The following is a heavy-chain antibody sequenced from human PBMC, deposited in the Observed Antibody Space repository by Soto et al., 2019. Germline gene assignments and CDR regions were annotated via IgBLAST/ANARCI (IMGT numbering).Heavy chain of an antibody. V-gene: IGHV4-59*12. CDR1: NGSISGFY. D-gene: IGHD1-26*01. J-gene: IGHJ4*02. Sequence: PSETLSLTCIFSNGSISGFYWTLIRQPPGKILECIGYIHYSVRTYYNPSLTIRATMSVDTSKKQFSLKLKYITAADTPVYYCVRVGVGIGHNFDSWGRGTLVTVSS. CDR3: VRVGVGIGHNFDS. CDR2: IHYSVRT.